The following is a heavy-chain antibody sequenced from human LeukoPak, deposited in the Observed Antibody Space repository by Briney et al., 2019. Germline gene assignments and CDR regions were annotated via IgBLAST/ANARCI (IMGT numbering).Heavy chain of an antibody. CDR2: ISAYNGDT. V-gene: IGHV1-18*01. D-gene: IGHD5-12*01. CDR3: ARVKERTKATIPDYFQD. Sequence: ASVKVSCKASGFTFTSYGISWVRQAPGQGLEWMGWISAYNGDTFYAQKLQGRVTMTTDTSTSTAYMELRSLRSDDTAVYYCARVKERTKATIPDYFQDWGQGTLVTVSS. CDR1: GFTFTSYG. J-gene: IGHJ1*01.